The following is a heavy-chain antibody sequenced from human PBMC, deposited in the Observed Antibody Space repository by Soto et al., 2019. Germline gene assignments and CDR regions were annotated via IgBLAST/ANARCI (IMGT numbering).Heavy chain of an antibody. J-gene: IGHJ5*02. V-gene: IGHV4-61*08. Sequence: SETLSLTWTVSGGSISSGGYCWSWIRQHPGKGLEWIGYIYYSGSTNYNPSLKSRVTISVDTSKNQFSLKLSSVTAADTAVYYCARYGSGSSVWFDPWGQGTLVTVSS. D-gene: IGHD3-10*01. CDR3: ARYGSGSSVWFDP. CDR2: IYYSGST. CDR1: GGSISSGGYC.